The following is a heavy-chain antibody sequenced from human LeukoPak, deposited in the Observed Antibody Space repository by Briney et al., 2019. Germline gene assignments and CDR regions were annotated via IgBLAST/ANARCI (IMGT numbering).Heavy chain of an antibody. Sequence: ASVKVSCKASGGTFSSYAISWVRQAPGQGLEWMGWINPNSGGTNYAQKFQGRVTMTRDTSISTAYMELSRLRSDDTAVYYCASSLYYYDVDYWGQGTLVTVSS. D-gene: IGHD3-22*01. CDR3: ASSLYYYDVDY. J-gene: IGHJ4*02. CDR1: GGTFSSYA. V-gene: IGHV1-2*02. CDR2: INPNSGGT.